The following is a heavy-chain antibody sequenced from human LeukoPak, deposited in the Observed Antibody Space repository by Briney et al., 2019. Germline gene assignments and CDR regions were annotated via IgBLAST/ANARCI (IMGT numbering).Heavy chain of an antibody. CDR1: GFTFTTYV. Sequence: PGGSLRLSCAASGFTFTTYVMNWVRQAPGKGLEWVSAISGGGGSTWYADSVKGRFTVSRDNSKNTLFLQMGSLRAEDTAVYYCAKDRDWGQGTLVTVSS. J-gene: IGHJ4*02. CDR3: AKDRD. CDR2: ISGGGGST. V-gene: IGHV3-23*01.